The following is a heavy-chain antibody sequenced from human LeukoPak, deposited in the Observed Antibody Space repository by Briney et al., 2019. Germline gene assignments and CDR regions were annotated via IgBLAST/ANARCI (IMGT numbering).Heavy chain of an antibody. Sequence: PGGSLRLSCAASGFTFSSYEMNWVRQAPGKGLEWVSYISSSGSTIYYADSVKGRFTISRDNAKNSLYLQMNSLRAEDTAVYYCARYYYDSSGYYYGWRSAFDIWGQGTMVTVSS. V-gene: IGHV3-48*03. CDR2: ISSSGSTI. CDR3: ARYYYDSSGYYYGWRSAFDI. D-gene: IGHD3-22*01. J-gene: IGHJ3*02. CDR1: GFTFSSYE.